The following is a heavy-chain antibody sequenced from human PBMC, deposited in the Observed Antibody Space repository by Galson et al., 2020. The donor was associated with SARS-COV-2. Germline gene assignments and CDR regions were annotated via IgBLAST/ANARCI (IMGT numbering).Heavy chain of an antibody. CDR3: AKGPNNYGWGRLFDS. J-gene: IGHJ4*02. D-gene: IGHD3-10*01. CDR2: IWYDGSNK. V-gene: IGHV3-33*06. Sequence: GESLKISCAASGFTFSSYVMHWVRQAPGKGLEWVAVIWYDGSNKYYADSVKGRFTISRDNSKNTLYLQMNSLRVEDTAVYYCAKGPNNYGWGRLFDSWGQGTLVTVSS. CDR1: GFTFSSYV.